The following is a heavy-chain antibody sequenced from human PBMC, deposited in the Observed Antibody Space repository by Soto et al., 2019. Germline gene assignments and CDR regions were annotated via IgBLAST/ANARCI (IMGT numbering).Heavy chain of an antibody. Sequence: QVPLVQSGAEVKKPGSSVTVSCKASGGTFSSYAIHWVRQAPGQGLEWMGGIIPMYGPAKYAQRFQGRVTITAHETTITVYMELTSLTSQDTAVYYSARVTSMVRGVIDNWFDPWGHGTLVTVSS. D-gene: IGHD3-10*01. CDR3: ARVTSMVRGVIDNWFDP. CDR2: IIPMYGPA. V-gene: IGHV1-69*01. CDR1: GGTFSSYA. J-gene: IGHJ5*02.